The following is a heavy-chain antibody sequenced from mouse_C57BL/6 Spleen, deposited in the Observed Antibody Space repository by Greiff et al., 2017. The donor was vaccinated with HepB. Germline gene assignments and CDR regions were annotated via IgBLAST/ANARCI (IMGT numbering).Heavy chain of an antibody. D-gene: IGHD1-1*01. CDR2: IDPSDSET. Sequence: QVQLQQSGAELVRPGSSVKLSCKASGYTFTSYWMHWVKQRPIQGLEWIGNIDPSDSETHYNQKFKDKATLTVDKSSSTAYMQLSSLTSEDSAVYYCAREAGSSSWFAYWGQGTLVTVSA. J-gene: IGHJ3*01. CDR3: AREAGSSSWFAY. V-gene: IGHV1-52*01. CDR1: GYTFTSYW.